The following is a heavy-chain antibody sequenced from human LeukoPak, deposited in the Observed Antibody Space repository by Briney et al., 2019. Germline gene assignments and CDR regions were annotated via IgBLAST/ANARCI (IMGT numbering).Heavy chain of an antibody. D-gene: IGHD2-2*02. V-gene: IGHV5-51*01. CDR3: ARRRRHCSSTSCYTDAGYYMDV. Sequence: GESLKISCKGSGYSFTSYWIGWVRQMPGKGLEWMGIIYPGDSDTRYSPSFQGQVTISADKSISTAYLQWSSLKASDTAMYYCARRRRHCSSTSCYTDAGYYMDVWGKGTTVTVSS. CDR1: GYSFTSYW. CDR2: IYPGDSDT. J-gene: IGHJ6*03.